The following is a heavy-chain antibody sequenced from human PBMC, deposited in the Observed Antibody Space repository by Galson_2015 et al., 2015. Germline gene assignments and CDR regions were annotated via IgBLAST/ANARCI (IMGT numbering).Heavy chain of an antibody. CDR3: AKYSISSDPTGY. CDR1: GFTFSSYG. Sequence: SLRLSCAASGFTFSSYGMHWVRQAPGKGLEWVAVISYDGSNKYYADSVKGRFTISRDNSKNTLYLQMNSLRAEDTAVYYCAKYSISSDPTGYWGQGTLFTVSS. D-gene: IGHD6-6*01. V-gene: IGHV3-30*18. J-gene: IGHJ4*02. CDR2: ISYDGSNK.